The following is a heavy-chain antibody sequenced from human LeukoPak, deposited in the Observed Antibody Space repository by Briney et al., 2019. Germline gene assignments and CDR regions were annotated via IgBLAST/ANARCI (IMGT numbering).Heavy chain of an antibody. D-gene: IGHD2-8*01. V-gene: IGHV3-33*07. J-gene: IGHJ4*02. CDR3: AKDRAEMYAFDY. Sequence: ASALGCSKYGMYGVRKGRGIASYRVESIWYEGSSTYYTDPVKGRFTISRDNSKNPLYLQMNSLRAEDTAVYYCAKDRAEMYAFDYWGQGTLVTVSS. CDR2: IWYEGSST. CDR1: ALGCSKYG.